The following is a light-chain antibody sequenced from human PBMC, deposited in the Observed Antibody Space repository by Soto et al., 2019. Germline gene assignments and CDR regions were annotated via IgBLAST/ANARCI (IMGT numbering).Light chain of an antibody. CDR2: KAS. J-gene: IGKJ1*01. Sequence: DIQMTQSPSTLSASVGDRVTITCRASQSSSWLAWYQQKPGKAPKLLISKASSLESGVPSRFSGSGSGTEFTLTISSLQPDDFATYYCQQYNSYWTFGQGTKVEIK. V-gene: IGKV1-5*03. CDR1: QSSSW. CDR3: QQYNSYWT.